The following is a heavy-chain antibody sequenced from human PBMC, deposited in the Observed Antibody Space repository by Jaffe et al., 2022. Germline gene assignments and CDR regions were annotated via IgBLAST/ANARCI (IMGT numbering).Heavy chain of an antibody. J-gene: IGHJ4*02. CDR3: ARRARGDSESSFDY. CDR2: IFHTGTT. CDR1: GYSISSGSY. V-gene: IGHV4-38-2*01. D-gene: IGHD1-26*01. Sequence: QVHLQESGPGLVKPLETLSLTCDVSGYSISSGSYWAWIRQPPGKGLEWIATIFHTGTTNHNPSLRSRVTLSVDTSKNQFSLRLTSVTAADTAVYYCARRARGDSESSFDYWGQGTLVTVSS.